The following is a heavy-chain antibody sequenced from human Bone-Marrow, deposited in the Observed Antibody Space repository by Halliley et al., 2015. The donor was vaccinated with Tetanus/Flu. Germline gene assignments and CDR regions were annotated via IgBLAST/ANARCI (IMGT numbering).Heavy chain of an antibody. D-gene: IGHD2-15*01. J-gene: IGHJ6*02. V-gene: IGHV3-23*01. CDR3: AKAMRYTLLQTLGMDV. CDR1: GFSFSSYA. CDR2: IGGDAATT. Sequence: SLRLSCAASGFSFSSYAITWVRQAPGKGLEWVSVIGGDAATTFYADSVRGRFTISRDNSKNTLYLQMNGLRAEDTAVYYCAKAMRYTLLQTLGMDVWGQGTTVTVSS.